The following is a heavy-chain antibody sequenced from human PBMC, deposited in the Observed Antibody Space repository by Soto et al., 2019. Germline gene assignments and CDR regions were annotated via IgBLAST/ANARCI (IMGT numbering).Heavy chain of an antibody. V-gene: IGHV4-39*07. D-gene: IGHD2-2*01. CDR3: ARVVGGYYYGMDV. J-gene: IGHJ6*02. Sequence: SETLSLTCTVSGGSISIGTDYWGWIRQAPGKGLEWIGNVHYSGSTSYNPSLKSRVTISVDTSKNQFSLKLSSVTAADTAVYYCARVVGGYYYGMDVWGQGTTVTVSS. CDR1: GGSISIGTDY. CDR2: VHYSGST.